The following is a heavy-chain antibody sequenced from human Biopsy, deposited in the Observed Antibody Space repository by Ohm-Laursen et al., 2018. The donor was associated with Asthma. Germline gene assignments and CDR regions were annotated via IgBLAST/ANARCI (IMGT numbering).Heavy chain of an antibody. V-gene: IGHV1-3*04. Sequence: ASVKVSCKTSGYNFISFAIHWVRQAPGQRLEWMGWVNTGNGDTKYSQKFQGRVTITRDTSASTAYMELRSLRSEDTATYYCARKYFDFLTGRVKDVFCVWGQGTMVTVSS. J-gene: IGHJ3*01. CDR2: VNTGNGDT. D-gene: IGHD3-9*01. CDR1: GYNFISFA. CDR3: ARKYFDFLTGRVKDVFCV.